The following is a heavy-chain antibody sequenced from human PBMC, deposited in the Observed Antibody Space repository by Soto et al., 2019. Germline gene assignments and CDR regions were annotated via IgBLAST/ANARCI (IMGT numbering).Heavy chain of an antibody. CDR3: ARDLGFWSGYYDY. V-gene: IGHV3-66*01. CDR1: GFTVSSNY. Sequence: VQLVESGGGLVQPGGSLRLSCAASGFTVSSNYMSWVRQAPGKGLEWVSVIYSGGSTYYADSVKGRFTISRDNSKNTLYLQMNSLRAEDTAVYYCARDLGFWSGYYDYWGQGTLVTVSS. CDR2: IYSGGST. D-gene: IGHD3-3*01. J-gene: IGHJ4*02.